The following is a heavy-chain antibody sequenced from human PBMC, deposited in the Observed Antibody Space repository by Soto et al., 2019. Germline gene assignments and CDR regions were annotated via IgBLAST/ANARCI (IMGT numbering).Heavy chain of an antibody. CDR2: VYYRGRS. V-gene: IGHV4-39*01. Sequence: SETLSLTCTVSGGSVTNSSYYWGWIRQSPGKGLEWIGSVYYRGRSYSKTSVKSRVTISVDTSKNRFSLSLNSVTASDTAVYFCVSQRTTVPTQAYFDYWGPGALVTVSS. CDR1: GGSVTNSSYY. J-gene: IGHJ4*02. CDR3: VSQRTTVPTQAYFDY. D-gene: IGHD4-17*01.